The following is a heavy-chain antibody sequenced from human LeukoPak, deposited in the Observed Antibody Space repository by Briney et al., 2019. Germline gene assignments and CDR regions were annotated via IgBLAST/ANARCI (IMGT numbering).Heavy chain of an antibody. Sequence: SETLSLTCTVYGGSISSYYWSWIRQPAGKGLEWIGRIYTSGSTNYNPSLKSRVTMSVDTSKNQFSLKLSSVTAADTAVYYCARDYVDTAMAYFDYWGQGTLVTVSS. CDR1: GGSISSYY. V-gene: IGHV4-4*07. D-gene: IGHD5-18*01. CDR3: ARDYVDTAMAYFDY. J-gene: IGHJ4*02. CDR2: IYTSGST.